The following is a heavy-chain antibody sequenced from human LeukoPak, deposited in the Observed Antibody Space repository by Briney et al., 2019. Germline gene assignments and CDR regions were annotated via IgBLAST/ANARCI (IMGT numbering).Heavy chain of an antibody. Sequence: ASAKVSCKASGYTFTSYYIHWVRQAPGQGLEWMGVINPSGTSTNYAQKFQGRVTITADKSTSTAYMELSSLRSEDTAVYYCARDYGDYNYYYYYGMDVWGQGTTVTVSS. CDR1: GYTFTSYY. CDR2: INPSGTST. V-gene: IGHV1-46*01. CDR3: ARDYGDYNYYYYYGMDV. J-gene: IGHJ6*02. D-gene: IGHD4-17*01.